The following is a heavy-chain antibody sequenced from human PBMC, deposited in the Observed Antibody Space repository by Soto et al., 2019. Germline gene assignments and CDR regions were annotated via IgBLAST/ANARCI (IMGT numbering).Heavy chain of an antibody. CDR3: ARDRTDSGYYTNWLDP. CDR1: GGTFGSDA. J-gene: IGHJ5*02. CDR2: IIPIFGTT. D-gene: IGHD3-22*01. V-gene: IGHV1-69*06. Sequence: SVKVSCKASGGTFGSDAITWVLQAPGQGLEWVGRIIPIFGTTNYAQNLQGRVTISADKSTLTSYMELHSLTSDDTALYYCARDRTDSGYYTNWLDPWGQGTQVTVSS.